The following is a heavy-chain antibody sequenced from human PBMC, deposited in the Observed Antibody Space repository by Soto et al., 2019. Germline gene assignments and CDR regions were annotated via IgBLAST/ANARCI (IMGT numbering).Heavy chain of an antibody. CDR3: AKDGADDIVVVVAATLYYYYGMDV. D-gene: IGHD2-15*01. Sequence: GGSLRLSCAASGFTFSSYAMSWVRQAPGKGLEWVSAISGSGGSTYYADSVKGRFTISRDNSKNTLYLQMNSLRAEDTAVYYCAKDGADDIVVVVAATLYYYYGMDVWGQGTTVTVSS. CDR1: GFTFSSYA. V-gene: IGHV3-23*01. CDR2: ISGSGGST. J-gene: IGHJ6*02.